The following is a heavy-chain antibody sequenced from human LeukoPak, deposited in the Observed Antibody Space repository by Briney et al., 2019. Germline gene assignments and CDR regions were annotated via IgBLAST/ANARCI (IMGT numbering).Heavy chain of an antibody. Sequence: PGGSLRLSCAASGFTFSSYGMHWVRQAPGKGLEWVAFIRYDGSNKYYAEPVRGRFTISRDNSKNTLYLQMNSLRAEDTAVYYCAKDDLGCSGGSCPLLLGVIDYWGQGTLVTVSS. CDR1: GFTFSSYG. V-gene: IGHV3-30*02. CDR2: IRYDGSNK. CDR3: AKDDLGCSGGSCPLLLGVIDY. D-gene: IGHD2-15*01. J-gene: IGHJ4*02.